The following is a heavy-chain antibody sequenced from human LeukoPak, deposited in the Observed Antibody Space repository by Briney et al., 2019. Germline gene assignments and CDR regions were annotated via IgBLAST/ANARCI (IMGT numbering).Heavy chain of an antibody. Sequence: GGSLRLSCAASGFTFGDHYMTWLRQAPGMGLEWVSYISITGSSIYYADSVKGRFTISRDNAKNSLYLQMNSLRAEDTAVYYCARDRGFCDYDYWGQGTLVTVSS. V-gene: IGHV3-11*04. CDR1: GFTFGDHY. CDR3: ARDRGFCDYDY. J-gene: IGHJ4*02. D-gene: IGHD3-10*01. CDR2: ISITGSSI.